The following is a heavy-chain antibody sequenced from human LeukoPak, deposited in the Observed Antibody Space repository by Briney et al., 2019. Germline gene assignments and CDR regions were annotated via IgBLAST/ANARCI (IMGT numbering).Heavy chain of an antibody. CDR3: ARVKTLIVVVRLFDY. J-gene: IGHJ4*02. V-gene: IGHV1-69*06. CDR1: GGTFSSYA. Sequence: GASVKVSCKASGGTFSSYAISWVRQAPGQGLEWMGGIIPIFGTANYAQKFQGRGTITADKSTSTAYMELSSLRSDDTAVYYCARVKTLIVVVRLFDYWGQGTLVTVSS. CDR2: IIPIFGTA. D-gene: IGHD3-22*01.